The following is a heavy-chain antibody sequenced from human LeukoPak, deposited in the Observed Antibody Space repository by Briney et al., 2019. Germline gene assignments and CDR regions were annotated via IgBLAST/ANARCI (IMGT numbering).Heavy chain of an antibody. Sequence: GRSLRLSCAASGFTFSSYAMHWVRQAPGKGLEWVAVISYDGSNKYYADSVKGRFTISRDNSKNTLYLQMNSLRAEDTAVYYCARGVIPPRYYDSSGYYFATFDYWGQGTPVTVSS. J-gene: IGHJ4*02. CDR2: ISYDGSNK. CDR3: ARGVIPPRYYDSSGYYFATFDY. D-gene: IGHD3-22*01. V-gene: IGHV3-30-3*01. CDR1: GFTFSSYA.